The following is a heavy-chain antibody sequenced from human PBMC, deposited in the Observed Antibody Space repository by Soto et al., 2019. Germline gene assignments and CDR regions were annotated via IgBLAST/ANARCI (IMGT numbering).Heavy chain of an antibody. CDR1: GFTFSSSV. D-gene: IGHD6-13*01. J-gene: IGHJ4*02. CDR3: AKDGYSSSRFDH. V-gene: IGHV3-23*01. CDR2: ISSSGGST. Sequence: EVQLLESGGGLVQPGGSLRLSCAASGFTFSSSVMSWVRQAPGKGLEWVSGISSSGGSTYYADSVKGRFTISRDNSMSTLFLQMNSLRGDDTAVYYCAKDGYSSSRFDHWGQGTLVTVSS.